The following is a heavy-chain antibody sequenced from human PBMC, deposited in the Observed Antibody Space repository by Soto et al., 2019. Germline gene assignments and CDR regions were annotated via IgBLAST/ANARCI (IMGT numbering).Heavy chain of an antibody. D-gene: IGHD6-13*01. CDR2: IKQDGSEK. J-gene: IGHJ5*02. V-gene: IGHV3-7*05. CDR3: ARVPSYIAAAGTCWFDP. Sequence: GGSLRLSCAASGFTFSSYWMSWVRQAPGKGLEWVANIKQDGSEKYYVDSVKGRFTISRNNAKNSLYLQMNSLRAEDTAVYYCARVPSYIAAAGTCWFDPWGQGTLVTVSS. CDR1: GFTFSSYW.